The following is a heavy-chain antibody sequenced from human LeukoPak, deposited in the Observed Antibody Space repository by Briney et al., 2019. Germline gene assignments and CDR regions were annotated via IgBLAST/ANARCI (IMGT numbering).Heavy chain of an antibody. CDR2: ISGSGGST. CDR1: GFTFSSYA. D-gene: IGHD3-22*01. Sequence: TGGSLRLSCAASGFTFSSYAMSWVRQAPGKGLEWASAISGSGGSTYYADSVKGRFTISRDNSKNTLYLQMNSLRAEDTAVYYCAKDLAGTYYYDSSGYYIYWGQGTLVTVSS. V-gene: IGHV3-23*01. CDR3: AKDLAGTYYYDSSGYYIY. J-gene: IGHJ4*02.